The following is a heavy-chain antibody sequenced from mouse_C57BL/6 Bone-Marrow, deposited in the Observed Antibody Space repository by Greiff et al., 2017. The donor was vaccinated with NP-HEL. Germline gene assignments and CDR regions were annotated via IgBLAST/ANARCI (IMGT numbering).Heavy chain of an antibody. D-gene: IGHD4-1*01. V-gene: IGHV1-59*01. CDR3: ARFLNWAWFAY. CDR2: IDPSDSYT. Sequence: VQLQQPGAELVRPGTSVKLSCKASGYTFTSYWMHWVKQRPGQGLEWIGVIDPSDSYTNYNQKFKGKATLTVDTSSSTAYMQLSSLTSEDSAVYYCARFLNWAWFAYWGQGTLVTVSA. CDR1: GYTFTSYW. J-gene: IGHJ3*01.